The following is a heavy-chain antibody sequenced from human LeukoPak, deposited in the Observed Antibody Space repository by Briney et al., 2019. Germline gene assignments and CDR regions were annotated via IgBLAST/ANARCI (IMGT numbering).Heavy chain of an antibody. V-gene: IGHV4-59*01. CDR2: IYYSGST. CDR3: ARVRGYSYGQFDY. CDR1: GGSISSYY. Sequence: SETLSLACTVFGGSISSYYWSWIRQPPGKGLEWIGYIYYSGSTNYNPSLKSRVTISVDTSKNQFSLKLSSVTAADTAVYYCARVRGYSYGQFDYWGQGTLVTVSS. D-gene: IGHD5-18*01. J-gene: IGHJ4*02.